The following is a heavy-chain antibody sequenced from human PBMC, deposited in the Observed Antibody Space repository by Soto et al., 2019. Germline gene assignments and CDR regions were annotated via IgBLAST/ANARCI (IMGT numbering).Heavy chain of an antibody. CDR1: GFTFSSYG. D-gene: IGHD2-15*01. V-gene: IGHV3-30*18. CDR2: ISYDGSNK. Sequence: GGSLRLSCAASGFTFSSYGMHWVRQAPGKGLEWVAVISYDGSNKYYADSVKGRFTISRDNSKNTLYLQMNSLRAEDTAVYYCAKTGPPSGGSCNDPIHCAEYFQHWGQGTLVTVSS. CDR3: AKTGPPSGGSCNDPIHCAEYFQH. J-gene: IGHJ1*01.